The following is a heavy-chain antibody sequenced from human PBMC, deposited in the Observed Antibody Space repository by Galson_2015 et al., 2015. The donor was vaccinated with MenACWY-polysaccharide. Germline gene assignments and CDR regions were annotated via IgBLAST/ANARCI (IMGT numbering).Heavy chain of an antibody. CDR1: GFTFSNYG. J-gene: IGHJ6*04. V-gene: IGHV3-7*01. Sequence: SLRLSCAASGFTFSNYGMDWVRQAPGKGLEWVANIKGGGSEKYYVDSVKGRFTISRDNAKNSLYLQMHSLRAEDTAVYYCATSQCQLLLRVDVWGTGTTVTVSS. D-gene: IGHD2-2*01. CDR3: ATSQCQLLLRVDV. CDR2: IKGGGSEK.